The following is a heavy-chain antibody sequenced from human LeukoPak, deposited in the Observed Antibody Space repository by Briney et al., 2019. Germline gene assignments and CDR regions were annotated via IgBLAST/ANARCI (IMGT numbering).Heavy chain of an antibody. Sequence: GGSLRLSCAASGLTVNSNYMSWVRQAPGRGLEWVSLIYSGAGTYYADSVKGRFTISRDNSKNTLYLQMNSLRAEDTAVYYCARDRHQGYYFDYWGQGTLVTVSS. CDR3: ARDRHQGYYFDY. CDR1: GLTVNSNY. D-gene: IGHD2-2*01. J-gene: IGHJ4*02. V-gene: IGHV3-53*01. CDR2: IYSGAGT.